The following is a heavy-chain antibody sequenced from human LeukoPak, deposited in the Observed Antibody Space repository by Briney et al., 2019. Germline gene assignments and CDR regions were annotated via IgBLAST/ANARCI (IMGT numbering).Heavy chain of an antibody. Sequence: GGSLRLPCAASGFTVSSSYMTWVRQAPGKGLEWVSIIYSDETTYYADSVKGRFTISRDNSKNTLYLQVNSLRADDTAVYYCARGPPKAYGSGNYFDYWGPGTLVTVSS. D-gene: IGHD3-10*01. CDR1: GFTVSSSY. CDR3: ARGPPKAYGSGNYFDY. J-gene: IGHJ4*02. CDR2: IYSDETT. V-gene: IGHV3-53*01.